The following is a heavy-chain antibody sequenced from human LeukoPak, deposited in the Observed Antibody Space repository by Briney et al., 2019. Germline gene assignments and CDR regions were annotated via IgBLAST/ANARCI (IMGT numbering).Heavy chain of an antibody. CDR2: INPNSGGT. Sequence: RASVKVSCKASGYTFTGYYMHWVRQAPGQGLEWMGWINPNSGGTNYAQKFQGRVTMTRDTSISTAYMELSRLRSDDTAVYYCARDRSSTSSYYYYYGMDVWGQGTTVTASS. J-gene: IGHJ6*02. CDR1: GYTFTGYY. CDR3: ARDRSSTSSYYYYYGMDV. D-gene: IGHD2-2*01. V-gene: IGHV1-2*02.